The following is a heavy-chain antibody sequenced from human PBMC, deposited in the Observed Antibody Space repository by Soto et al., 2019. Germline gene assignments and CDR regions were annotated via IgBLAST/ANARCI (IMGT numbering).Heavy chain of an antibody. Sequence: ESLKISCKGSGYSFTSYWISWLRQMPGKGLEWMGRIDPSDSYTNYSPSFQGHVTISADKSISTAYLQWSSLKASDTAMYYCARQDYDFWSGYYNYYYYGMDVWGKGNTVTV. J-gene: IGHJ6*04. D-gene: IGHD3-3*01. CDR3: ARQDYDFWSGYYNYYYYGMDV. CDR1: GYSFTSYW. CDR2: IDPSDSYT. V-gene: IGHV5-10-1*01.